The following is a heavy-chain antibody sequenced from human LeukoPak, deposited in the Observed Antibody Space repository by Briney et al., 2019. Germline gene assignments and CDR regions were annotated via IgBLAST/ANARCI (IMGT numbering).Heavy chain of an antibody. CDR1: GGSISSSSYY. V-gene: IGHV4-39*01. CDR3: ARGSGEPRKWLVPHDAFDI. D-gene: IGHD3-22*01. CDR2: IYYSGST. Sequence: PSETLSLTCTVSGGSISSSSYYWGWIRQPPGKGLEWIGSIYYSGSTYYNPSLKSRVTISVDTSKNQFSLKLSSVTAADTAVYYCARGSGEPRKWLVPHDAFDIWGQGTLVTVSS. J-gene: IGHJ3*02.